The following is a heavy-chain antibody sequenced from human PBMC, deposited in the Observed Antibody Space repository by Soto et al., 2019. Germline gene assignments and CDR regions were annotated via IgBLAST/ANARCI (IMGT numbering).Heavy chain of an antibody. V-gene: IGHV1-3*01. Sequence: ASAKVSCKASGYTFTSYAMHWVRQAPGQRLEWMGWINAGNGNTKYSQKFQGRVTITRDTSASTAYMELSSLRSEDTAVYYCARVLLWFGEPLDYWGQGTLVTVSS. J-gene: IGHJ4*02. D-gene: IGHD3-10*01. CDR3: ARVLLWFGEPLDY. CDR1: GYTFTSYA. CDR2: INAGNGNT.